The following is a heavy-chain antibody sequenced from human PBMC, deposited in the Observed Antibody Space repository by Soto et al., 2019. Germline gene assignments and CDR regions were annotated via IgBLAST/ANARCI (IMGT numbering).Heavy chain of an antibody. CDR1: GGSFSGYY. Sequence: PSETLSLTCAVYGGSFSGYYWSWIRQPPGKGLEWIGEINHSGSTNYNPSLKSRVTISVDTSKNQFSLKLSSVTAADTAVYYCARGWRVFGRRPGCWFDPWGQGTLVTVS. CDR2: INHSGST. D-gene: IGHD3-16*01. J-gene: IGHJ5*02. CDR3: ARGWRVFGRRPGCWFDP. V-gene: IGHV4-34*01.